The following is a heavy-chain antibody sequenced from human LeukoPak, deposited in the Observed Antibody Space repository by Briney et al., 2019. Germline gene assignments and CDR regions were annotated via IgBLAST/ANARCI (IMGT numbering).Heavy chain of an antibody. D-gene: IGHD6-6*01. CDR2: ISGGGST. J-gene: IGHJ4*02. CDR1: GFTFSNYA. V-gene: IGHV3-23*01. CDR3: AKDGVLDY. Sequence: PGGSLRLSCAASGFTFSNYAMNWVRPAPGRGLEWVSTISGGGSTYYADSVKGRFTISRDNSKNTLYLQMNSLRAEDTAVYYCAKDGVLDYWGQGTLVTVSS.